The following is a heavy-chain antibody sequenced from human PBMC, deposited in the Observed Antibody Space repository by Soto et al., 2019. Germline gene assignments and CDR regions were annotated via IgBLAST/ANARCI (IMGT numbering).Heavy chain of an antibody. CDR2: IHHSGST. V-gene: IGHV4-39*07. Sequence: PSETLSLTCTVSGASISSSSYSWGWIRQPPGKGLEWIGSIHHSGSTNYNPSLKSRVTISVDTSKNQFSLKLSSVTAADTAVYYCARVPIDWGQGTLVTVSS. CDR3: ARVPID. J-gene: IGHJ4*01. CDR1: GASISSSSYS.